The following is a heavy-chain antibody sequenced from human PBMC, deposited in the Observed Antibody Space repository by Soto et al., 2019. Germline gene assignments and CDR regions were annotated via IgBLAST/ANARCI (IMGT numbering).Heavy chain of an antibody. V-gene: IGHV1-2*04. D-gene: IGHD5-12*01. CDR3: ARDQGLGGYSGYDLSEPANDAFDI. Sequence: PSVKVSCKASGYTFTGYYMHLVRQAPGQGLEWMGWINPNSGGTNYAQKFQGWVTMTRDTSISTAYMELSRLRSDDTAVYYCARDQGLGGYSGYDLSEPANDAFDIWGQGTMVTVSS. CDR2: INPNSGGT. J-gene: IGHJ3*02. CDR1: GYTFTGYY.